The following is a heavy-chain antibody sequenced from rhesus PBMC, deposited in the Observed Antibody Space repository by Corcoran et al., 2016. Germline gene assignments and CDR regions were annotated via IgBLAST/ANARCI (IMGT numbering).Heavy chain of an antibody. J-gene: IGHJ4*01. CDR2: ICGGGGRH. Sequence: QVQLQESGPGLVKPSETLSLTCAVSGYSISSGYYWGWLRQHPWTGLEWIGCICGGGGRHIRHQTLNSLVTLSVYTSKNQFSLKLSSVTAADTAVYYCARARYSGYSLGYWGQGVLVTVSS. D-gene: IGHD5-24*01. CDR1: GYSISSGYY. CDR3: ARARYSGYSLGY. V-gene: IGHV4S14*01.